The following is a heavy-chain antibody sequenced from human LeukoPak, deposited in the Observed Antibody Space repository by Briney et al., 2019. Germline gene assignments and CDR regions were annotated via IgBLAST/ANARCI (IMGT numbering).Heavy chain of an antibody. CDR2: IRYEGSNK. V-gene: IGHV3-30*02. J-gene: IGHJ4*02. CDR3: AKDPTHYRVWDYYETIGLSY. CDR1: GFTFSSYG. D-gene: IGHD3-22*01. Sequence: GGSLRLSCAASGFTFSSYGMHWVRQAPGKGLERVAFIRYEGSNKYYADSVKGRFTISRDNSKNTLNLQMNSLRAEDTAVYYCAKDPTHYRVWDYYETIGLSYWGQGTLVTVSS.